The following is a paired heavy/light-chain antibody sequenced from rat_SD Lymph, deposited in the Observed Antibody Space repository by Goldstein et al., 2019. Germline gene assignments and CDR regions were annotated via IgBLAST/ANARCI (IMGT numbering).Heavy chain of an antibody. CDR2: ILPWNGVT. CDR3: ARSGTTEGIVNPFAY. V-gene: IGHV1-42*01. D-gene: IGHD1-11*01. CDR1: GYTFTDYA. J-gene: IGHJ3*01. Sequence: QVQLQQSGTELVKPGSSLKLSCKASGYTFTDYAMQAVKQRPGQGLEWIGYILPWNGVTDYNQKFKGKATLTVDTSSNTAYMELSRLTSDDSAVYYCARSGTTEGIVNPFAYWGQGTLVTVSS.
Light chain of an antibody. CDR2: LVS. CDR3: VQGTHDPLT. CDR1: QSLLDSDGNTY. J-gene: IGKJ5*01. Sequence: DVVLTQTPPTSSATIGQSVSISCRSSQSLLDSDGNTYLYWYLQRPSQSPQLLIYLVSKLGSGVPNRFSGSGSGTDFTLKISGVEAEDLGVYYCVQGTHDPLTFGSGTKLEIK. V-gene: IGKV2S22*01.